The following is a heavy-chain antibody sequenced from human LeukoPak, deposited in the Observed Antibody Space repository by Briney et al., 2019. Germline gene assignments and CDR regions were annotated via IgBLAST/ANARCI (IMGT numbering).Heavy chain of an antibody. D-gene: IGHD1-26*01. J-gene: IGHJ4*02. CDR1: GFTFSSYG. V-gene: IGHV3-23*01. Sequence: SGGSLRLSCAASGFTFSSYGMSWVRQAPGKGLERVSAISGSGGSTYYADSVKGRFTISRDNSKNTLYLQMNSLRAEDTAVYYCAKVQWELPYFDYWGQGTLVTVSS. CDR3: AKVQWELPYFDY. CDR2: ISGSGGST.